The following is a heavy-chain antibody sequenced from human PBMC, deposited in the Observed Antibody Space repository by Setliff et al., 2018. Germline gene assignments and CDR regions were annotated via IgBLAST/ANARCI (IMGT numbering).Heavy chain of an antibody. J-gene: IGHJ4*02. CDR3: VREGGNYFPLDY. V-gene: IGHV3-74*03. CDR2: MHSDDRSI. Sequence: PGGSLRLSCAASGFIFSGYWMHWVRQAPGKGLMWASRMHSDDRSITYADSVKGRFTISRDNAKNMLYLQMNSLRAEDTAVYYCVREGGNYFPLDYWGLGTLVTVSS. D-gene: IGHD1-26*01. CDR1: GFIFSGYW.